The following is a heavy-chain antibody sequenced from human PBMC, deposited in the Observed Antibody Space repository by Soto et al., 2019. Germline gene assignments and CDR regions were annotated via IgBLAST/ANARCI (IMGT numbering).Heavy chain of an antibody. J-gene: IGHJ4*02. D-gene: IGHD3-22*01. V-gene: IGHV4-39*01. CDR2: VYYTGST. Sequence: SETLSLTCSVSGGSTSSSTYYWGWIHQPPGKGLEWIGSVYYTGSTFYNPSLKSRVTISVDTSKNQFPLRLSSVTAADTAVYYCARQRRYYYDSSGYPDYWGQGTLVTVSS. CDR3: ARQRRYYYDSSGYPDY. CDR1: GGSTSSSTYY.